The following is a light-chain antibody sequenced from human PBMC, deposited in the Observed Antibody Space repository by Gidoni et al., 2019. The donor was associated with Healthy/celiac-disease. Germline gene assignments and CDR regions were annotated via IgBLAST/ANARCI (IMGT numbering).Light chain of an antibody. J-gene: IGKJ5*01. Sequence: EIVLTQSPATLSLSPGESATLSCRASQSVSSYLAWYQQKPGQAPRLLIYDASNRATGIPAGFSGSGSGTDFTLTISSLEPEDFAVYYCQQRSNWPPLFGQGTRLEIK. CDR1: QSVSSY. CDR2: DAS. V-gene: IGKV3-11*01. CDR3: QQRSNWPPL.